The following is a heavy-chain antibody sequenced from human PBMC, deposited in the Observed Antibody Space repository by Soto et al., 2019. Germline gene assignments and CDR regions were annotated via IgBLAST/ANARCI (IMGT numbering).Heavy chain of an antibody. CDR2: IIPILGIA. V-gene: IGHV1-69*02. Sequence: SVKVSWKASGGTFSSYTISWVRQATGQGLEWMGRIIPILGIANYAQKFQGRVTITADKSTSTAYMELSSLRSEDTAVYYCARAGYCSGGSCYGEVNAFDIWGQGTMVTVSS. CDR1: GGTFSSYT. J-gene: IGHJ3*02. D-gene: IGHD2-15*01. CDR3: ARAGYCSGGSCYGEVNAFDI.